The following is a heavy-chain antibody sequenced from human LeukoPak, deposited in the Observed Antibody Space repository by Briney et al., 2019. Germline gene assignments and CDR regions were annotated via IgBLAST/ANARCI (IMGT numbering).Heavy chain of an antibody. V-gene: IGHV3-30*02. CDR1: GFTFSSYG. J-gene: IGHJ4*02. CDR2: IRYDGSNK. CDR3: ASEIGYSYAIDY. D-gene: IGHD5-18*01. Sequence: PGGCLRLSCAASGFTFSSYGMHWVRQAPGKGLEWVAFIRYDGSNKYSADSVKGRFTISRDNSKNTLYLQMSSLRAEDTAVYYCASEIGYSYAIDYWGQGTLVTVSS.